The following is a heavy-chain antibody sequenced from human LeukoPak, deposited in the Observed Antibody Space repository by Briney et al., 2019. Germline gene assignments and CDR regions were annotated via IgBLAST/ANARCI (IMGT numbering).Heavy chain of an antibody. J-gene: IGHJ6*02. CDR2: IYYSGST. Sequence: SETLSLTCTVSGGSISSYYWSWIRQPPGKGLEWIGYIYYSGSTNYNPSLKSRVTISVDTSKNQSSLKLSSVTAADTAVYYCARGPSRDGYKSGYYYYGMDVWGQGTTVTVSS. CDR1: GGSISSYY. V-gene: IGHV4-59*01. D-gene: IGHD5-24*01. CDR3: ARGPSRDGYKSGYYYYGMDV.